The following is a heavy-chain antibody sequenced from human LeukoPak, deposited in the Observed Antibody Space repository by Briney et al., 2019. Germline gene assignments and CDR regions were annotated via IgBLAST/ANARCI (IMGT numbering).Heavy chain of an antibody. CDR1: GFTFSSYG. CDR2: ISYDGSNK. V-gene: IGHV3-30*18. D-gene: IGHD1-1*01. J-gene: IGHJ4*02. CDR3: AKVRTGHYFDY. Sequence: GGSLRLSCAASGFTFSSYGMHWVRQAPGKGLEWVAVISYDGSNKYYADSVKGRFTISRDNSKNTLYLQMNSLRAEDTAVYYCAKVRTGHYFDYWGQGTLVTVSS.